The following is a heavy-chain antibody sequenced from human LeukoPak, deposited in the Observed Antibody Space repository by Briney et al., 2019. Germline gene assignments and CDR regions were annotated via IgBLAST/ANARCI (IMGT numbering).Heavy chain of an antibody. CDR3: ARSSSGSYSGFDY. J-gene: IGHJ4*02. CDR1: GGSFSAYY. D-gene: IGHD1-26*01. Sequence: PSETLSLTCAVYGGSFSAYYWSWIRQPPGKGLEWIGEIDHTGSTNYNPSLKSRVTMSVDTSKNQISLQVTSVTAADTAVYYCARSSSGSYSGFDYWGQGTLVTVSS. CDR2: IDHTGST. V-gene: IGHV4-34*01.